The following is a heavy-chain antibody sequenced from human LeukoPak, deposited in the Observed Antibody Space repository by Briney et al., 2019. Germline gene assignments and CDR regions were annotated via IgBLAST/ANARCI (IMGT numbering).Heavy chain of an antibody. CDR3: AKEARFDWLCNY. CDR2: ISYDGSNK. V-gene: IGHV3-30*18. D-gene: IGHD3-9*01. Sequence: GGSLRLSCAASGFTFSSYGMHWVRQAPGKGLEWVAVISYDGSNKYYADSVKGRFTISRDNSKNTLYLQMNSLRAEDTAVYYRAKEARFDWLCNYWGQGTLVTVSS. J-gene: IGHJ4*02. CDR1: GFTFSSYG.